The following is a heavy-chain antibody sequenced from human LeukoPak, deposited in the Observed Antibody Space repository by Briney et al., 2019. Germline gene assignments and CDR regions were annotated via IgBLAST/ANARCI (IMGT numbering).Heavy chain of an antibody. CDR2: IKNDGRST. D-gene: IGHD6-19*01. CDR3: ATEAGAAPDWYFDL. V-gene: IGHV3-74*01. CDR1: GFTFSRYW. Sequence: GGSLRLSCAASGFTFSRYWMHWVRQAPGKGLVWVSRIKNDGRSTNYVDSVKDRFTISRDNAKNTVYLQMNSLRAEDTAVYYCATEAGAAPDWYFDLWGRGTLVTVSS. J-gene: IGHJ2*01.